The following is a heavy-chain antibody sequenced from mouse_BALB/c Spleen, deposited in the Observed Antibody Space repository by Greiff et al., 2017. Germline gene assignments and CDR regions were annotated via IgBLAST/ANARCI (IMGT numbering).Heavy chain of an antibody. V-gene: IGHV2-4-1*01. Sequence: QVQLQQSGPGLVQPSQSLSITCTVSGFSLTSYGVHWVRQSPGKGLEWLGVIWSGGSTDYNAAFISRLSISKDNSKSQVFFKMNSLQADDTAIYYCARPDYYGSSLFAYWGQGTLVTVSA. CDR3: ARPDYYGSSLFAY. CDR1: GFSLTSYG. CDR2: IWSGGST. D-gene: IGHD1-1*01. J-gene: IGHJ3*01.